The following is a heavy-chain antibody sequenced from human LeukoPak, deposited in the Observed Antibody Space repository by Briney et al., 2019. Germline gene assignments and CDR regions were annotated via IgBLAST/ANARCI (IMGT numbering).Heavy chain of an antibody. CDR3: AKGTSRFNGAFDY. CDR1: GFTFSSYA. Sequence: PGGSLRLSCAASGFTFSSYAMSWVRQAPGKGLEWVSVFIGSGGSTYYADSVKGRFTISRDNSKNTLYLQMNSLRAEDTAVYSCAKGTSRFNGAFDYWGQGALVTVSS. CDR2: FIGSGGST. J-gene: IGHJ4*02. D-gene: IGHD3-3*01. V-gene: IGHV3-23*01.